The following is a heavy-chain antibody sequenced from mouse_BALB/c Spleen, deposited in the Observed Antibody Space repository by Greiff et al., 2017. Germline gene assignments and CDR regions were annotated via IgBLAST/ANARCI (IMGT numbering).Heavy chain of an antibody. J-gene: IGHJ4*01. V-gene: IGHV5-6-5*01. D-gene: IGHD2-10*02. CDR2: ISSGGST. Sequence: EVKLVESGGGLVKPGGSLKLSCAASGFTFSSYAMSWVRQTPEKRLEWVASISSGGSTYYPDSVKGRFTISRDNARNILYLQMSSLRSEDTAMYYCARGEYGNVRTYAVDYWGQGTSVTVSS. CDR3: ARGEYGNVRTYAVDY. CDR1: GFTFSSYA.